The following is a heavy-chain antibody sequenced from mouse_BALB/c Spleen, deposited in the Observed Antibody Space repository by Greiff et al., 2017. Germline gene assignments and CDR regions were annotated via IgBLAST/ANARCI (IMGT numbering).Heavy chain of an antibody. Sequence: LQQPGSVLVRPGASVKLSCKASGYTFTSYWMHWVKQRHGQGLEWIGNIYPGSGSTNYDEKFKSKGTLTVDTSSSTAYMHLSSLTSEDSAVYDCTRGDGNYEYFDVWGAGTTVTVSS. CDR2: IYPGSGST. J-gene: IGHJ1*01. CDR3: TRGDGNYEYFDV. D-gene: IGHD2-1*01. CDR1: GYTFTSYW. V-gene: IGHV1S22*01.